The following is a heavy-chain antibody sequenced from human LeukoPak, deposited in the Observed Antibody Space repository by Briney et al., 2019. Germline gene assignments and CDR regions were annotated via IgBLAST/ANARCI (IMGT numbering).Heavy chain of an antibody. Sequence: PGGSLRLPCAASGFTVSNNYMNWVRQAPGKGLEWVSVIYSGGNTYYADSVKGRFTISRDNSKNTLYLQMNSLRAEDTAMYYCARDLKHYYDSSGSGWGQGTLVTVSS. CDR2: IYSGGNT. CDR1: GFTVSNNY. V-gene: IGHV3-53*01. CDR3: ARDLKHYYDSSGSG. J-gene: IGHJ4*02. D-gene: IGHD3-22*01.